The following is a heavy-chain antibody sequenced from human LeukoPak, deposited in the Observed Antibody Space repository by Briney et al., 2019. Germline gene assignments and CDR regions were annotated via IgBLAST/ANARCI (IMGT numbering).Heavy chain of an antibody. CDR1: GFTFSSYS. J-gene: IGHJ4*02. CDR3: ATVPFIEMATIY. Sequence: GGSLRLSCAASGFTFSSYSMNWVRQAPGKGLEWVSSISSSSSYIYYADSVKGRFTISRDNAKNSLYLQMNSLRAEDTAVYYCATVPFIEMATIYWGQGTLVTVSS. CDR2: ISSSSSYI. V-gene: IGHV3-21*01. D-gene: IGHD5-24*01.